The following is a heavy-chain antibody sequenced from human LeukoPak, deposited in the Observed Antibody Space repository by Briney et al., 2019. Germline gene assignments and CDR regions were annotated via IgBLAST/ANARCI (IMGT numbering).Heavy chain of an antibody. Sequence: GGSLRRSCAASGFTFSSYAMSWVRQAPGKGLEWVSTIVNSGGSTYYADSVKGRFTISRDNSKNTVYLQMNSLRAEDTAVYYCAKDIHGDYGGLDYWGQGTLVTVSS. CDR1: GFTFSSYA. J-gene: IGHJ4*02. V-gene: IGHV3-23*01. D-gene: IGHD4-17*01. CDR2: IVNSGGST. CDR3: AKDIHGDYGGLDY.